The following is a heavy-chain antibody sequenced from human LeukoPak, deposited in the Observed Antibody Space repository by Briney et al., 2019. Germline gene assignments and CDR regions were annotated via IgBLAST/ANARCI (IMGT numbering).Heavy chain of an antibody. Sequence: SETLSLTCAVYGGSFSGYYWSWIRQPPGKGLEWIGEVNHSGSTNYNPSLKSRVTISVDTSKNQFSLKLSSVTAADTAVYYCATVANSGSYFGYYFDYWGQGTLVTVSS. J-gene: IGHJ4*02. CDR3: ATVANSGSYFGYYFDY. CDR1: GGSFSGYY. D-gene: IGHD1-26*01. CDR2: VNHSGST. V-gene: IGHV4-34*01.